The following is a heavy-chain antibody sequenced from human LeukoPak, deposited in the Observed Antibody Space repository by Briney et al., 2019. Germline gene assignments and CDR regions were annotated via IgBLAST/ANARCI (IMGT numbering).Heavy chain of an antibody. Sequence: ASVKVSCKASGGTFSSYAISWVRQAPGQGLEWMGGIIPIFGTANYAQKFQGRVTITADESTSTAYMELSSLRSDDTAVYYCARDLKWNYFDYWGQGTLVTVSS. CDR3: ARDLKWNYFDY. CDR2: IIPIFGTA. CDR1: GGTFSSYA. V-gene: IGHV1-69*01. J-gene: IGHJ4*02. D-gene: IGHD1-26*01.